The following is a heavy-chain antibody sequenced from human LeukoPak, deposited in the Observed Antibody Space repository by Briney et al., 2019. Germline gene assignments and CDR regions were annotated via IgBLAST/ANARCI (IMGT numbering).Heavy chain of an antibody. CDR1: GGSISSSNW. CDR3: ARAWWELLPAHLFDY. CDR2: IYHSGST. J-gene: IGHJ4*02. Sequence: SGTLSHTCAVSGGSISSSNWWSWVRPPPGKGLEWIGEIYHSGSTNYNPSLKSRVTISVDKSKNQFSLKLSSVTAADTAVYYCARAWWELLPAHLFDYWGQGTLVTVSS. V-gene: IGHV4-4*02. D-gene: IGHD1-26*01.